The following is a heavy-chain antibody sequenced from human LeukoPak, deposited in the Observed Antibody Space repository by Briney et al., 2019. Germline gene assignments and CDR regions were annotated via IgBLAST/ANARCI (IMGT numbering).Heavy chain of an antibody. CDR1: GFTFSSYA. J-gene: IGHJ4*02. V-gene: IGHV3-30*04. Sequence: GGSLRLSCAASGFTFSSYAMHWVRQAPGKGLEWVAVISYDGSNKYYADSVKGRFTTSRDNSKNTLYLQMNSLRAEDTAVYYCARDRRYDILTGYYWWESDYWGQGTLVTVSS. CDR2: ISYDGSNK. D-gene: IGHD3-9*01. CDR3: ARDRRYDILTGYYWWESDY.